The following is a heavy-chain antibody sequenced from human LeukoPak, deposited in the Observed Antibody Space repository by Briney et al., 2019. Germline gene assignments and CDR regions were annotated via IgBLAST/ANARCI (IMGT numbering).Heavy chain of an antibody. Sequence: PSETLSLTCAVSGYSISSGYYWGWIRQPPGKGLEWIGIIFHSGNAYYNPSLKSRVTISVDTSDNQFSLTLSSVTAADTAMYYCARTIAKYNWNYASYASFDYWGQGTLVIVSS. CDR3: ARTIAKYNWNYASYASFDY. D-gene: IGHD1-7*01. CDR1: GYSISSGYY. J-gene: IGHJ4*02. V-gene: IGHV4-38-2*01. CDR2: IFHSGNA.